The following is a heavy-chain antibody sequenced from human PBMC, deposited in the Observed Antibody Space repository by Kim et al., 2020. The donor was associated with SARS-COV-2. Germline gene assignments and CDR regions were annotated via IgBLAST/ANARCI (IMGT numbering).Heavy chain of an antibody. J-gene: IGHJ4*02. CDR2: T. D-gene: IGHD6-6*01. Sequence: TYSNPSLKSRVTRSVDTSKNQFSLKLSSVTAADTAVYYCAREQLVRGIDYWGQGTLVTVSS. CDR3: AREQLVRGIDY. V-gene: IGHV4-31*02.